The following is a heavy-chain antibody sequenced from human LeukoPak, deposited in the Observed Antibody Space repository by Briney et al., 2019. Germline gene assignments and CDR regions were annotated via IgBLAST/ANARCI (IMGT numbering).Heavy chain of an antibody. D-gene: IGHD3-9*01. V-gene: IGHV1-18*01. Sequence: GASVKVSCKASGYTFTSYGISWVRQAPGQGLEWMGWISAYNGNTNYAQKLQGRVTMTTDTSTSTAYMELRSLRSDDTAVYYCARDHSYLRYFDWLLCQPFDYWGQGTLVTVSS. CDR3: ARDHSYLRYFDWLLCQPFDY. CDR2: ISAYNGNT. J-gene: IGHJ4*02. CDR1: GYTFTSYG.